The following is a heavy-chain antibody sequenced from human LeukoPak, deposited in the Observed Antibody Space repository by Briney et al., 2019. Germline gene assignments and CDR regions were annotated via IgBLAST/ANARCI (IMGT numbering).Heavy chain of an antibody. CDR2: ISYDGSNK. D-gene: IGHD3-10*01. CDR1: GFTFSSYA. J-gene: IGHJ6*02. CDR3: ARALWFGELRSYYYGMDV. Sequence: GGSLRLSCAASGFTFSSYAMHWVRQAPGQGLERVAVISYDGSNKYYADSVKGRFTISRDNSKNTLYLQMDSLRAEDTAVYYCARALWFGELRSYYYGMDVWGQGTTVTVSS. V-gene: IGHV3-30*04.